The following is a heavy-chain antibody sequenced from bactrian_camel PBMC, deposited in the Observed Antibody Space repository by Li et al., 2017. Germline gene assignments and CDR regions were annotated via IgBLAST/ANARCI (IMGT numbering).Heavy chain of an antibody. V-gene: IGHV3S53*01. CDR3: AAVADDRWCLARFLPRY. D-gene: IGHD1*01. CDR1: AYRRSPYC. Sequence: VQLVESGGGSVQTGGSLTLSCAAAAYRRSPYCMGWFRQAPGKEREGVAAISSDGNTNYADSVKGRFTISKDNAKNTLYLQMNSLKPEDTAMYYCAAVADDRWCLARFLPRYWGQGTQVTVS. J-gene: IGHJ4*01. CDR2: ISSDGNT.